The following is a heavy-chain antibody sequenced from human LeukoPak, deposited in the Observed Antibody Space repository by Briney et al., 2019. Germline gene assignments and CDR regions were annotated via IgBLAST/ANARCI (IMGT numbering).Heavy chain of an antibody. Sequence: GESLKISCKGSGYSFTTYWIIWVRQRSGKGLECMGKIDPSDSYTNYSPSFQGHVTIAADTSISTAFLQWSSLKASDTAMYYCARRRFSGETAMLNYWGRGTLVTVSS. J-gene: IGHJ2*01. V-gene: IGHV5-10-1*01. CDR3: ARRRFSGETAMLNY. CDR2: IDPSDSYT. D-gene: IGHD5-18*01. CDR1: GYSFTTYW.